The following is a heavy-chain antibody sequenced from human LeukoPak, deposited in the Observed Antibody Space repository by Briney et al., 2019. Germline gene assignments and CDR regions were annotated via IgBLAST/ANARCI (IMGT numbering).Heavy chain of an antibody. CDR3: AKNGDRGAYCTGGTCYPYFYYYMDV. CDR1: GFTFSSYG. D-gene: IGHD2-15*01. J-gene: IGHJ6*03. V-gene: IGHV3-30*18. CDR2: ISYDGSNK. Sequence: GGSLRLSCAASGFTFSSYGMHWVRQAPGKGLEWVAVISYDGSNKYYADSVKGRFTISRDNSKNTLYLQMNSLRAEDTAIYYCAKNGDRGAYCTGGTCYPYFYYYMDVWGKGTTVTI.